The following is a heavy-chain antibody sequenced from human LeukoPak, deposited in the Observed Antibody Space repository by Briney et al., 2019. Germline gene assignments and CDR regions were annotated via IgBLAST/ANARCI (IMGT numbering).Heavy chain of an antibody. CDR1: GGTFSSYA. Sequence: GSSVKVSCKASGGTFSSYAISWVRQAPGQGLEWMGGIIPIFGTANYAQKFQGRVTITADESTSTAYMELSSLRSEDTAVYYCAMGSYYDFWSGYYMGYYYGMDVWGQGTTVTVSS. CDR3: AMGSYYDFWSGYYMGYYYGMDV. J-gene: IGHJ6*02. V-gene: IGHV1-69*01. CDR2: IIPIFGTA. D-gene: IGHD3-3*01.